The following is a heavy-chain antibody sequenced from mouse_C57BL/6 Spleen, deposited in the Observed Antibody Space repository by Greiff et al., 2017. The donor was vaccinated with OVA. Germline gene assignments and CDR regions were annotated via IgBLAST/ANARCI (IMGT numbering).Heavy chain of an antibody. CDR3: ARTRITTVVFDV. D-gene: IGHD1-1*01. J-gene: IGHJ1*03. V-gene: IGHV5-17*01. CDR2: ISSGSSTI. Sequence: EVQGVESGGGLVKPGGSLKLSCAASGFTFSDYGMHWVRQAPEKGLEWVAYISSGSSTIYYADTVKGRFTISRDNAKNTLFLQMTSLRSEDTAMYYCARTRITTVVFDVWGTGTTVTVSS. CDR1: GFTFSDYG.